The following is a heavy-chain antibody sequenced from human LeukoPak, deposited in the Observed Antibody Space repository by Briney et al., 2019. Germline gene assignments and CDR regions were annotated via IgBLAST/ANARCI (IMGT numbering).Heavy chain of an antibody. Sequence: PGGSLRLSCAASGFTVSSNYMSWVRQPPGKGLEWIGEINHSGSTNYNPSLKSRVTISVDTSKNQFSLKLSSVTAADTAVYYCARNFPRIAARPDRLPPKYYMDVWGKGTTVTVSS. CDR1: GFTVSSNY. V-gene: IGHV4-34*01. J-gene: IGHJ6*03. CDR3: ARNFPRIAARPDRLPPKYYMDV. D-gene: IGHD6-6*01. CDR2: INHSGST.